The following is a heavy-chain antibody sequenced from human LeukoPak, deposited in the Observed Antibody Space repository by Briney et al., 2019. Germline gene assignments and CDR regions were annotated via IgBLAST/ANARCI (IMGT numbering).Heavy chain of an antibody. Sequence: GASVKVSCKASGGTFSSYAISWVRQAPGQGLEWMGGIIPIFGTANYAQKFQGRVTITADESTSTAYMELSSLRSEDTAVYYCARDVYGSGTMDVWGKGTTVTISS. CDR2: IIPIFGTA. J-gene: IGHJ6*04. CDR3: ARDVYGSGTMDV. CDR1: GGTFSSYA. V-gene: IGHV1-69*13. D-gene: IGHD3-10*01.